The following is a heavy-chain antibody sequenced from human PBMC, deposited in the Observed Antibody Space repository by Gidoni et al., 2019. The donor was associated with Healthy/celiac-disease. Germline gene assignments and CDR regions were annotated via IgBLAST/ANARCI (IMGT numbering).Heavy chain of an antibody. J-gene: IGHJ3*02. CDR3: ARDVVGVPFDI. D-gene: IGHD2-8*01. CDR2: IWYDGSNK. CDR1: GFPFSSYG. Sequence: QVQLVESGGGVVQPGSSLRLSCAASGFPFSSYGMHWVRQAPGKGLEWVAVIWYDGSNKYYAESVKGRFTISRENSKNTLYLQMNSLRAEDTAVYYCARDVVGVPFDIWGQGTMVTVSS. V-gene: IGHV3-33*01.